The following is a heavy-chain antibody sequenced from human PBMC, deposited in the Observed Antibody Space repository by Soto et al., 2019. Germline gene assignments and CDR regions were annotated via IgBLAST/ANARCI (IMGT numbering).Heavy chain of an antibody. J-gene: IGHJ5*02. CDR3: AHKSGLWEWCSGGSCYSSWFDP. Sequence: SGPTLVNPTQTLTLTCTFSGFSLSTSGVGVGWIRQPPGKALEWLALIYWDDDKRYSPSLKSRLTITKDTSKNQVVLTMTNMDPVDTATYYCAHKSGLWEWCSGGSCYSSWFDPWGQGTLVNVSS. CDR1: GFSLSTSGVG. CDR2: IYWDDDK. V-gene: IGHV2-5*02. D-gene: IGHD2-15*01.